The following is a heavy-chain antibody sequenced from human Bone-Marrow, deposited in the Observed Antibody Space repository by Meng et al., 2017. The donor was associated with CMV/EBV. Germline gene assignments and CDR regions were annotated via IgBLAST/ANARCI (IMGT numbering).Heavy chain of an antibody. CDR3: ARDGGWWQPLFWFDP. D-gene: IGHD4-23*01. V-gene: IGHV3-21*01. Sequence: GESLKISCAASGFTFSSYSMNWVRQAPGKGLEWVSSISSSSSYIYYADSVRGRFTISRDNANNSVSLQMNSLRAEDTAVYYCARDGGWWQPLFWFDPWGQGTLVTVSS. CDR2: ISSSSSYI. CDR1: GFTFSSYS. J-gene: IGHJ5*01.